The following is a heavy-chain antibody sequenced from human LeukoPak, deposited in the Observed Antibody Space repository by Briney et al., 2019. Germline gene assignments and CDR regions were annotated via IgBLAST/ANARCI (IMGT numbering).Heavy chain of an antibody. V-gene: IGHV3-15*01. CDR1: GFILSNAW. Sequence: VGSLTLSCAPTGFILSNAWMAWVRQAPWKGLEWVGRIKSKSDGGTTDYAAPVKGRFTISRDDSKNTLYLQMNSLKTEDTAVYFCATSSGWTGTFDYWGQGTLVTVSS. CDR3: ATSSGWTGTFDY. CDR2: IKSKSDGGTT. D-gene: IGHD6-19*01. J-gene: IGHJ4*02.